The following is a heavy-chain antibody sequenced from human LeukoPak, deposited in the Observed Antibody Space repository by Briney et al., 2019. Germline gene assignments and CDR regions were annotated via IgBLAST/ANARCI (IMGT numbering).Heavy chain of an antibody. CDR2: IIPIFGTA. D-gene: IGHD2-15*01. Sequence: LRASVKVSCKASGGTFSSYAINWVRQAPGQGLEWMGGIIPIFGTANYAQKFQGRVTITADESTSTAYMELSSLRSEDTAVYYCARDIYCSGGSCYWSRFDPWGQGTLVTVSS. CDR1: GGTFSSYA. CDR3: ARDIYCSGGSCYWSRFDP. J-gene: IGHJ5*02. V-gene: IGHV1-69*13.